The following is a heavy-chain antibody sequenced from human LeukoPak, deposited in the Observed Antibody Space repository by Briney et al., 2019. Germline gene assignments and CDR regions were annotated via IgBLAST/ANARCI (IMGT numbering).Heavy chain of an antibody. D-gene: IGHD2-2*01. CDR1: GGSISSYY. CDR3: ARRPKVVPAYGMDV. V-gene: IGHV4-59*08. Sequence: SETLSLTCTVSGGSISSYYWSWIRQPPGKGLEWIGYIYYSGSTNCNPSLKSRVTISVDTSKNQFSLKLSSVTAADTAVYYCARRPKVVPAYGMDVWGQGTTVTVSS. J-gene: IGHJ6*02. CDR2: IYYSGST.